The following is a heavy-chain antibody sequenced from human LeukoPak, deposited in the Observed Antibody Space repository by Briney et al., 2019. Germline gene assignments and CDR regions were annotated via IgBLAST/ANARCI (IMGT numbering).Heavy chain of an antibody. CDR3: AKDPTGGYDYGGYYYYGMDV. V-gene: IGHV3-23*01. Sequence: GGSLRLSCAASGFTFSSYAMSWVRQAPGEGLKWVSAISGSGGSTYYADSVKGRFTISRDNSKNTLYLQMNSLRAEDTAVYYCAKDPTGGYDYGGYYYYGMDVWGQGTTVTVSS. CDR2: ISGSGGST. D-gene: IGHD5-12*01. J-gene: IGHJ6*02. CDR1: GFTFSSYA.